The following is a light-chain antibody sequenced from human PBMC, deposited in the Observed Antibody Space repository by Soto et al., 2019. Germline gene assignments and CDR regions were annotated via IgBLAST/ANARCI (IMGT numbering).Light chain of an antibody. CDR1: QTVRNNY. CDR2: DAT. V-gene: IGKV3-20*01. Sequence: EFVLTQSPGTLSLSPGERATLSCRASQTVRNNYVAWYQQKPGQAPRLLNYDATSRATGIPDRCSGGGSGTDFTLTISRPEPEDVVVYYCQQFSSYPLTFGGGTKVDI. J-gene: IGKJ4*01. CDR3: QQFSSYPLT.